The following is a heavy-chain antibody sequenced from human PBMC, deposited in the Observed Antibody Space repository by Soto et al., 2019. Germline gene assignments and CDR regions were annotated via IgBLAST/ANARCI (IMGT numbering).Heavy chain of an antibody. CDR1: GYTFTSYG. J-gene: IGHJ4*02. D-gene: IGHD2-21*02. V-gene: IGHV1-18*01. CDR2: ISAYNGNT. CDR3: ARDTGRKGVVTAIHHY. Sequence: QVQLVQSGAEVKKPGASVKVSCKASGYTFTSYGISWVRQARGQGLEWMGWISAYNGNTNYAQKLQGGVTMTTDTSTSTAYMELRSLRSDDTAVYYRARDTGRKGVVTAIHHYWGQGTLVTVSS.